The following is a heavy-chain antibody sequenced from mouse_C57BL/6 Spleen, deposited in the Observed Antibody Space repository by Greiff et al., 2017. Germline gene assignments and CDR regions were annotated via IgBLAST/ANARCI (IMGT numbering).Heavy chain of an antibody. CDR2: ISSGGDYI. Sequence: DVKLMESGEGLVKPGGSLKLSCAASGFTFSSYAMSWVRQTPEKRLEWVAYISSGGDYIYYADTVKGRFTISRDNARNNLYLQMSNLKSEDTAMYYCARGGGNDVSYAMDYWGQGTSVTVSS. V-gene: IGHV5-9-1*02. CDR3: ARGGGNDVSYAMDY. D-gene: IGHD2-1*01. J-gene: IGHJ4*01. CDR1: GFTFSSYA.